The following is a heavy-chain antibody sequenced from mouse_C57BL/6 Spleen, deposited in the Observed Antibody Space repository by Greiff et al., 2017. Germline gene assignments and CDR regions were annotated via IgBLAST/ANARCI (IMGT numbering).Heavy chain of an antibody. CDR1: GYTFTSYW. CDR3: ARYGNYEGY. Sequence: QVQLQQPGAELVKPGASVKLSCKASGYTFTSYWMQWVKQRPGQGLEWIGEIDPSDSYTNYHQKFKGKATLTVDTSSSTAYMQLSSLTSEDSAVYYCARYGNYEGYWGQGTTLTVSS. J-gene: IGHJ2*01. V-gene: IGHV1-50*01. CDR2: IDPSDSYT. D-gene: IGHD2-1*01.